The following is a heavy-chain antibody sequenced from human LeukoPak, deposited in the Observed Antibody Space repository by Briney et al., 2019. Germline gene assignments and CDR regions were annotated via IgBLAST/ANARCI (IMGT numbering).Heavy chain of an antibody. CDR2: IIPIFGTA. CDR1: GGTFSSYA. Sequence: SVKVSCKASGGTFSSYAISWVRQAPGQGLEWMGGIIPIFGTANYAQKFQGRVTITADESTSTAYMELSSLRSEDTAVYYCAREKSCSSTSCYGYFDYWGQGTLVAVSS. CDR3: AREKSCSSTSCYGYFDY. D-gene: IGHD2-2*01. V-gene: IGHV1-69*01. J-gene: IGHJ4*02.